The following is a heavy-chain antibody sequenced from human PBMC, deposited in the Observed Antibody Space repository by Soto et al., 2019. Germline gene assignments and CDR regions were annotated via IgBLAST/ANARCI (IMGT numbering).Heavy chain of an antibody. CDR3: AKEHWTDILTLYGMDV. V-gene: IGHV3-9*01. J-gene: IGHJ6*02. CDR2: ISWNSGSI. D-gene: IGHD3-9*01. CDR1: AFTFDAYA. Sequence: GGSLRLSCAPSAFTFDAYAMHWVRQAPGKGLEWVSGISWNSGSIGYADSVKGRFTISRDNAKNSLYLQMNSLRAEDTALYYCAKEHWTDILTLYGMDVWGQGTTVTVSS.